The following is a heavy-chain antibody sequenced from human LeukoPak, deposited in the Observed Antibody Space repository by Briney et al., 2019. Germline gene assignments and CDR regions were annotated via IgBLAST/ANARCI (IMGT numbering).Heavy chain of an antibody. J-gene: IGHJ4*02. V-gene: IGHV3-21*01. D-gene: IGHD6-19*01. CDR1: GFTFSTYS. Sequence: GGSLRLSCAASGFTFSTYSMNGVRQAPGKGLEWVSSISSSSSYIYYADSVKGRFTISRDNAKNSLYLQMNSLRAEDTAVYYCARDQAQYSSGQPFDYWGQGTLVTVSS. CDR3: ARDQAQYSSGQPFDY. CDR2: ISSSSSYI.